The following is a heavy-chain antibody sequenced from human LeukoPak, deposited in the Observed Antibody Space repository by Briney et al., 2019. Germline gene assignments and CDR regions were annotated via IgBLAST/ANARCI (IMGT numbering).Heavy chain of an antibody. CDR1: GVTFDDYA. Sequence: GGSLRLSCAASGVTFDDYAMHWVRQAPGKGLEWVSGISWNSGSIGYADSVKGRFTISRDNAKNSLYLQMNSLRAEDTALYYCAKATAMVRDYFDYWGQGTLVTVSS. CDR2: ISWNSGSI. J-gene: IGHJ4*02. D-gene: IGHD3-10*01. V-gene: IGHV3-9*01. CDR3: AKATAMVRDYFDY.